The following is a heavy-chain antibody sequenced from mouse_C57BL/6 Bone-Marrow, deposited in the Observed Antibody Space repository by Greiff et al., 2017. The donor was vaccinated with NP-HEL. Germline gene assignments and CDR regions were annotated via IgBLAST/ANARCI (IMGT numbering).Heavy chain of an antibody. J-gene: IGHJ3*01. D-gene: IGHD2-5*01. CDR3: TLYYSNYVVFAY. V-gene: IGHV14-1*01. CDR1: GFNIKDYY. Sequence: VQLKESGAELVRPGASVKLSCTASGFNIKDYYMHWVKQRPEQGLEWIGRIDPEDGDTEYAPKFQGKATMTADTSSNTAYLQLSSLTSEDTAVYYCTLYYSNYVVFAYWGQGTLVTVSA. CDR2: IDPEDGDT.